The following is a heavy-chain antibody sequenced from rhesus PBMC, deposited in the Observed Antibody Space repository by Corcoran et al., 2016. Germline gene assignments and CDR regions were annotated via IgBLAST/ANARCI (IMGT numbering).Heavy chain of an antibody. J-gene: IGHJ4*01. CDR2: INSGGGST. CDR3: AKEIYSGSYYYFDY. V-gene: IGHV3S25*01. D-gene: IGHD3-16*01. CDR1: GFTFSSYG. Sequence: EVQLVESGGGLAKPGGSLRLSCAASGFTFSSYGMSWVRQAPGKGLEWVSAINSGGGSTYYADSVKGRFTISRDNSKNTLSLQMNSLRAEDTAVYYCAKEIYSGSYYYFDYWGQGVLVTVSS.